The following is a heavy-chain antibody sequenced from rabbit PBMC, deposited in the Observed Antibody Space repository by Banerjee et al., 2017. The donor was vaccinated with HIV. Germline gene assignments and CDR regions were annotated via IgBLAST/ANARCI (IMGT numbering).Heavy chain of an antibody. CDR3: ARDLAGVIGWNFNL. J-gene: IGHJ4*01. CDR2: INTSSGNT. D-gene: IGHD4-1*01. Sequence: QEQLVESGGGLVQPGGSLKLSCKASGFTISSYGVSWVRQATGKGLEWIACINTSSGNTVYASWAKGRFTISKTSSTTVTLQMTSLTAADTATYFCARDLAGVIGWNFNLWGPGTLV. V-gene: IGHV1S45*01. CDR1: GFTISSYG.